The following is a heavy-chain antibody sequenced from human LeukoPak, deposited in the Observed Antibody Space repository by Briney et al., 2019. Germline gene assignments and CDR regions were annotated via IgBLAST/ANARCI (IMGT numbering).Heavy chain of an antibody. V-gene: IGHV3-49*03. D-gene: IGHD4-17*01. Sequence: PGRSLRLSCTASGFTFDGYAMSWFRQAPGKGLEWVGFIRSKAYGGTTEYAASVKGRFTISRDDSKSIAYLQMNSLKTEDTAVYYCTRTHTVTTTLAFDWFDPWGQGTLVTVSS. CDR3: TRTHTVTTTLAFDWFDP. CDR1: GFTFDGYA. J-gene: IGHJ5*02. CDR2: IRSKAYGGTT.